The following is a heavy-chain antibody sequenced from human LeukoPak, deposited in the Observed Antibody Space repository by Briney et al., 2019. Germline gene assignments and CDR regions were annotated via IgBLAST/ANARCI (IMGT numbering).Heavy chain of an antibody. V-gene: IGHV4-39*01. J-gene: IGHJ3*02. CDR1: GGSISSSSYY. CDR3: ARLKPLELDVGAFDI. D-gene: IGHD1-1*01. CDR2: IYYSGST. Sequence: SETLSLTCTVSGGSISSSSYYWGWIRQPPGKGLEWIGSIYYSGSTYYNPSLKSRVTISVDTSKNQFSLKLSSVTAADTAVYYCARLKPLELDVGAFDIWGQGTMVTVSS.